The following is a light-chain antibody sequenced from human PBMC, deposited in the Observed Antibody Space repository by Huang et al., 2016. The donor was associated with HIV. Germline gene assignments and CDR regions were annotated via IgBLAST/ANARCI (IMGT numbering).Light chain of an antibody. CDR2: WAS. Sequence: DIVMTQSPDSLAVSLGERATINCKSSQSVLYNSNNKNYLAWYQQKPGQPPKLLIYWASTRASGVPDRFSGSGSGKDFTLTISSLQAEDVAVYYCQQYYSSLITFGQGTRLEIK. J-gene: IGKJ5*01. V-gene: IGKV4-1*01. CDR1: QSVLYNSNNKNY. CDR3: QQYYSSLIT.